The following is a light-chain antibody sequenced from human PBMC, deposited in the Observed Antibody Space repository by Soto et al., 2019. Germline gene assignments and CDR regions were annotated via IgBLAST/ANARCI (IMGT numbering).Light chain of an antibody. CDR1: QSVNTY. CDR2: AAS. V-gene: IGKV1-39*01. Sequence: IQMTQSPSSLSASVGDRVTITFRASQSVNTYLHWYQQKAGQAPKLLIYAASNWQSGVPSRFSGRGSGTDFTLTVESLQPEDFATYYCQQGYSNPWTFGQGTKGDI. CDR3: QQGYSNPWT. J-gene: IGKJ1*01.